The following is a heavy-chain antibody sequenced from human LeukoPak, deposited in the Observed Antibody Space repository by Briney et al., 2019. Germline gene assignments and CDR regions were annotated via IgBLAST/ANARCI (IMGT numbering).Heavy chain of an antibody. J-gene: IGHJ4*02. D-gene: IGHD2-2*01. CDR1: GYTFTDYY. CDR2: IHPKSGGT. V-gene: IGHV1-2*02. CDR3: ARANFLYCSSSTCLFDY. Sequence: ASVKVSCKASGYTFTDYYIHWLRQGPGQGLEWMGWIHPKSGGTNYAQKFQGRVTMTRDTSISTAHMEVSRVRSDDTALYYCARANFLYCSSSTCLFDYWGQGTLVTVSS.